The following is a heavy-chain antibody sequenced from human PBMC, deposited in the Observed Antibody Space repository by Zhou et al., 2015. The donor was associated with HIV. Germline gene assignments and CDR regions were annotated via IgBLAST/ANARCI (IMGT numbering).Heavy chain of an antibody. CDR2: ITGDSNTI. Sequence: EVQLLESGGGLVHPGGSLRLSCVASGFSFSSYAMSWVRQAPGKGLEWVSCITGDSNTIYYTNSVKGRFSISRDNSKNTLFLHMNSLRAEDTAVYYCANGGCGSITDSWGQGTLVTVS. CDR1: GFSFSSYA. D-gene: IGHD2-15*01. CDR3: ANGGCGSITDS. V-gene: IGHV3-23*01. J-gene: IGHJ5*02.